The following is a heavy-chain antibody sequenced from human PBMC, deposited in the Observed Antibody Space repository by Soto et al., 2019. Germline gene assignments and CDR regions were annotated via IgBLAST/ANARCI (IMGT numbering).Heavy chain of an antibody. CDR2: ISSSSSYI. CDR1: GFTFSSYS. Sequence: SLRLSCAASGFTFSSYSMSWVRQAPGKGLEWVSSISSSSSYIYYADSVKGRFTISRDNAKNSLYLQMNSLRAEDTAVYYCARDHGTSYYDILTGYSAWFDPWGQGTLVTVSS. D-gene: IGHD3-9*01. CDR3: ARDHGTSYYDILTGYSAWFDP. V-gene: IGHV3-21*01. J-gene: IGHJ5*02.